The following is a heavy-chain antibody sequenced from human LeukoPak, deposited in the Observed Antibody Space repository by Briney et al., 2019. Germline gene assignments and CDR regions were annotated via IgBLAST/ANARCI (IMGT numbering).Heavy chain of an antibody. CDR1: GFSFSSYW. CDR3: ARGGSGWSFF. Sequence: GGSLRLSCAASGFSFSSYWMSWVRQAPGKGLEWVANINKDGSEKYYVDSVEGRFTISRDNAKNSLFLQMNSLRADDTAVYYCARGGSGWSFFWGQGTLVTVSS. CDR2: INKDGSEK. D-gene: IGHD6-19*01. J-gene: IGHJ4*02. V-gene: IGHV3-7*05.